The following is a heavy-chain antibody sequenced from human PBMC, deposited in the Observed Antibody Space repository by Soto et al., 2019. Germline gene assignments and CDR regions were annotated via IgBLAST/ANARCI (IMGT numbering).Heavy chain of an antibody. D-gene: IGHD2-2*01. J-gene: IGHJ6*02. CDR2: ISAYNCNT. CDR1: GYTFTSYC. CDR3: ARDGPCSSTSCYYYYYGMDV. Sequence: ASVKVSCNASGYTFTSYCISWVRQAPGQGLEWMGWISAYNCNTNYAQKLQGRVTMTTDTSTSTAYMELRSLRSDATAVYYCARDGPCSSTSCYYYYYGMDVWGQGTTVTVSS. V-gene: IGHV1-18*04.